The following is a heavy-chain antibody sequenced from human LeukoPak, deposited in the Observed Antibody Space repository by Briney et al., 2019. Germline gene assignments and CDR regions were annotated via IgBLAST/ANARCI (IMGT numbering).Heavy chain of an antibody. D-gene: IGHD4-17*01. V-gene: IGHV3-9*01. CDR3: AKDIYGDYVFYYFDY. Sequence: ARSLRLSCAASGFTFDDYAMHWVRKAPGKGLEWVSGVSWNSGSIGYADSVKGRFTISRDNAKNSLYLQMNSLRAEDTALYYCAKDIYGDYVFYYFDYWGQGTLVTVSS. J-gene: IGHJ4*02. CDR1: GFTFDDYA. CDR2: VSWNSGSI.